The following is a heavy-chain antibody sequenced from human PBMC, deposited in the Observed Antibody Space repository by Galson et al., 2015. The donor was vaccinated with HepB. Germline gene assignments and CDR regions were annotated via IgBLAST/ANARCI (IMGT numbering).Heavy chain of an antibody. V-gene: IGHV3-9*01. J-gene: IGHJ6*03. CDR1: GFTFDDYA. CDR3: AKDIGPGYYYMDV. Sequence: LRLSCAASGFTFDDYAMHWVRQAPGKGLEWVSGISWNSGSIGYADSVKGRFTISRDNAKNSLYLQMNSLRAEDTALYYCAKDIGPGYYYMDVWGKGTTVTVSS. CDR2: ISWNSGSI.